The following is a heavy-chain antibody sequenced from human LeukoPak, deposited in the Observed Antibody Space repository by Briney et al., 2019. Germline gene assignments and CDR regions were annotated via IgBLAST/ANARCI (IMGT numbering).Heavy chain of an antibody. D-gene: IGHD6-13*01. Sequence: ASVKVSCKASGYTFTGYYMHWVRQAPGQGLEWMGWINPNSGGTNYAQKFQGRVTMTRDTSISTAYMELSRLRSDDPAVYYCARVSGLAAAALNWFDPWGQGTLVTVSS. V-gene: IGHV1-2*02. J-gene: IGHJ5*02. CDR3: ARVSGLAAAALNWFDP. CDR2: INPNSGGT. CDR1: GYTFTGYY.